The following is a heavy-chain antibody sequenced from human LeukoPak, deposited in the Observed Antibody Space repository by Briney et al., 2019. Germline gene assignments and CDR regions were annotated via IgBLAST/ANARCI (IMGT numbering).Heavy chain of an antibody. Sequence: GGSLRLSCAASGFIFSNYAMHWVRQAPGRGLEWVALISSDGSKIYYADSVKGRFTISRDNSRNTLYLQMNSLRAEDSAVYYCARGLHRRCSGGICYQPFDYWGQGTLVTVSS. CDR1: GFIFSNYA. D-gene: IGHD2-15*01. CDR3: ARGLHRRCSGGICYQPFDY. V-gene: IGHV3-30*04. CDR2: ISSDGSKI. J-gene: IGHJ4*02.